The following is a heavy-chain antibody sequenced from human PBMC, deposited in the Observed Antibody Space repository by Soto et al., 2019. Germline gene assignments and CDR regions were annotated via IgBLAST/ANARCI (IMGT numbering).Heavy chain of an antibody. CDR1: GFTFDNYG. CDR2: ISYDGSKK. CDR3: AKDLDVVVVVTATRGLDV. J-gene: IGHJ6*02. V-gene: IGHV3-30*18. Sequence: QVQLVESGGGVVQPGRSLRLSCAASGFTFDNYGLHWVRQAPGKGLEWVAVISYDGSKKFYADSMTGRFTISRDNSKNTLYLQMNTLRVEDTAVYYCAKDLDVVVVVTATRGLDVWGQGTTVTVSS. D-gene: IGHD2-15*01.